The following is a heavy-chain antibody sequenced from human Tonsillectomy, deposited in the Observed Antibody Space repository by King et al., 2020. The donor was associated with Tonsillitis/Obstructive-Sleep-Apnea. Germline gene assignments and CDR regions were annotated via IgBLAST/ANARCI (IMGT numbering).Heavy chain of an antibody. CDR3: AKDWYYLDV. Sequence: VQLVESGRGVVQPGRSLRLSCAASGFTFSSYGMHWVRQAPGKGLEWVAIISYDGSKKCCADSVKGRFTISRDNSKNTLYLQMNSLRAEDTAVYYCAKDWYYLDVWGQGTTVTVSS. D-gene: IGHD3-10*01. V-gene: IGHV3-30*18. CDR2: ISYDGSKK. J-gene: IGHJ6*02. CDR1: GFTFSSYG.